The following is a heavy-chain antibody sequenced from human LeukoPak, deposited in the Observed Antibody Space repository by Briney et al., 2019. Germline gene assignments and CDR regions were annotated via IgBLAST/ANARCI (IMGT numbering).Heavy chain of an antibody. CDR1: GFTFTRYT. D-gene: IGHD2-21*01. CDR3: VRNNYGGILDF. V-gene: IGHV3-30*04. CDR2: VLYDGSKK. Sequence: GGSLRLSCAASGFTFTRYTMHWVRQAPGKGLEWEALVLYDGSKKYYANSVKGRFTLSRENSKNTLSLQMNTLRPDDTAVYYCVRNNYGGILDFWGQGTLVTVSS. J-gene: IGHJ4*02.